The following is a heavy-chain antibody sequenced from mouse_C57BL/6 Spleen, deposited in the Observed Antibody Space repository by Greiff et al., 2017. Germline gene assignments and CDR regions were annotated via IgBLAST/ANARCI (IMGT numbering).Heavy chain of an antibody. Sequence: EVKLMESGGGLVKPGGSLKLSCAASGFTFSSYAMSWVRQTPEKRLEWVATISDGGSYTYYPDNVKGRFTISRDNAKNNLYLQMSHLKSEDTAMYYCARENWDRYYAMDYWGQGTSVTVSS. CDR3: ARENWDRYYAMDY. CDR2: ISDGGSYT. J-gene: IGHJ4*01. V-gene: IGHV5-4*01. D-gene: IGHD4-1*01. CDR1: GFTFSSYA.